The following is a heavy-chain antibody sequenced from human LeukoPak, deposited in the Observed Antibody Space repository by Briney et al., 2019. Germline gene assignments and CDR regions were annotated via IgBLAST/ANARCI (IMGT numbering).Heavy chain of an antibody. CDR3: ARGRSLFYYDSSGWIFDY. CDR1: GGSFSGYY. CDR2: INHSGST. V-gene: IGHV4-34*01. J-gene: IGHJ4*02. Sequence: SETLSLTCAVYGGSFSGYYWSWIRQPPGKGLEWIGEINHSGSTNYNPSLKSRVTISVDTSNNQFSLKLSSVTAADTAGHYCARGRSLFYYDSSGWIFDYWGQGTLVTVSS. D-gene: IGHD3-22*01.